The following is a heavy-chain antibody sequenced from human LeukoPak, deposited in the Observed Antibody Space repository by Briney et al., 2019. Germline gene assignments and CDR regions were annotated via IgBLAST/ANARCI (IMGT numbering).Heavy chain of an antibody. CDR1: GFTFSSYG. D-gene: IGHD1-26*01. CDR3: AKGELVGAPDEYYFDY. V-gene: IGHV3-30*18. J-gene: IGHJ4*02. Sequence: PGRSLRLSCAASGFTFSSYGMHWVRQAPGKGLEWVAVISYDGSNKYYADSVKGRFTISRDNSKNTLYLQMNSLRAEDTAVYYCAKGELVGAPDEYYFDYWGREPWSPSPQ. CDR2: ISYDGSNK.